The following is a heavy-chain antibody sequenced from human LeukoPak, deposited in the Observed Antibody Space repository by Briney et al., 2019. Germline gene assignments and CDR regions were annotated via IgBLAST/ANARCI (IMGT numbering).Heavy chain of an antibody. D-gene: IGHD4-23*01. V-gene: IGHV4-59*08. CDR1: GGSISSYY. CDR2: IYYSGST. J-gene: IGHJ4*02. Sequence: SETLSLTCTVSGGSISSYYWSWIRQPAGKGLEWIGYIYYSGSTNYNPSLKSRVTISVDTSKTHFSLKLSSVTAADTAVYYCASGGFLGGNFWGYYFDYWGQGTLVTVSS. CDR3: ASGGFLGGNFWGYYFDY.